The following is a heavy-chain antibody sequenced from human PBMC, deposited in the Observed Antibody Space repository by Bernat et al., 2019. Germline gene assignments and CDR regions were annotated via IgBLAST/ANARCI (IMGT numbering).Heavy chain of an antibody. D-gene: IGHD4-11*01. Sequence: QVQLQQSGPGLVKPSQTLSLTCAISGESVSTNSAAWNWIRQSPSRGLEWLGRTYYRSKWYNDYAVSVKSRITINPDTSKNHFSLQLNSVSPEDTAVYYCERYSTTDGGMDVWGQGTTVTVSS. J-gene: IGHJ6*02. V-gene: IGHV6-1*01. CDR1: GESVSTNSAA. CDR3: ERYSTTDGGMDV. CDR2: TYYRSKWYN.